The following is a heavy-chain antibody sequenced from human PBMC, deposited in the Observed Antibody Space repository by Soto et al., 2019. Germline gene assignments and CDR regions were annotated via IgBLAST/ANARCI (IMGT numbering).Heavy chain of an antibody. Sequence: QVQLVQSGAEVKKPGASVTVSCKASGYTFTTLYMHWVRQAPGQGLEWMGIINPSGGRTTYALKFQGRVSLTSDTSTNTVYMELSSLRSEETAVYYCARAGENYGSGTFSPPLRYYFNSWGQGTLVTVSS. CDR1: GYTFTTLY. J-gene: IGHJ4*02. V-gene: IGHV1-46*01. CDR3: ARAGENYGSGTFSPPLRYYFNS. D-gene: IGHD3-10*01. CDR2: INPSGGRT.